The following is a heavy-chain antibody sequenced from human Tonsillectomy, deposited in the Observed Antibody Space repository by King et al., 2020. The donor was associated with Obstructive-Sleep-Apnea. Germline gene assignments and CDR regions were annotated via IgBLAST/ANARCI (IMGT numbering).Heavy chain of an antibody. CDR1: GFTFSHYA. CDR3: ARDRAPHLNPLFQSPNYGMDV. CDR2: ISNDESNK. Sequence: QVQLVESGGGVVQPGRSLRLSCIVSGFTFSHYAMHWVRQAPGKGLEWVTIISNDESNKYYADSVKGRFTISRDNSKNTLFLHMNSLRPEDTAVYYCARDRAPHLNPLFQSPNYGMDVWGQGTTVTVSS. V-gene: IGHV3-30*04. J-gene: IGHJ6*02. D-gene: IGHD1-26*01.